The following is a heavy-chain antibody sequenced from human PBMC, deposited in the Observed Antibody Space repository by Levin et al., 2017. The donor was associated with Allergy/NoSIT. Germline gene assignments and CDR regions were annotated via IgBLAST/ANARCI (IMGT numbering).Heavy chain of an antibody. V-gene: IGHV3-48*03. CDR1: GFTFRSSE. D-gene: IGHD3-3*01. CDR2: ISSSGSTI. J-gene: IGHJ4*02. Sequence: LSLSCAASGFTFRSSEMNWVRQAPGKGLEWVSYISSSGSTIYYADSVKGRFTISRDNAKKSLYLQMNSLRAEDTAVYYCARQLGNFWSGYNYFDYWGQGTLVTVSS. CDR3: ARQLGNFWSGYNYFDY.